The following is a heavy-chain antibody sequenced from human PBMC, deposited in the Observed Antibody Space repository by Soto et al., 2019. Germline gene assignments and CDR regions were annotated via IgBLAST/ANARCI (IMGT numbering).Heavy chain of an antibody. CDR3: ARGEGYCSSTSCYFSWFDP. D-gene: IGHD2-2*01. Sequence: GASVKVSCKASGCTFSSYAISWVRQAPGQGLEWMGGIIPNIGRTNYAQKFQGRVTMTGDESTSTAYMELSRLRSDDTAVYYCARGEGYCSSTSCYFSWFDPWGQGTLVTVSS. CDR2: IIPNIGRT. CDR1: GCTFSSYA. V-gene: IGHV1-69*13. J-gene: IGHJ5*02.